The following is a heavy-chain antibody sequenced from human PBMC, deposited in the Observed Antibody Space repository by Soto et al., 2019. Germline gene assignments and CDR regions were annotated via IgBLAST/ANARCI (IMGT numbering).Heavy chain of an antibody. J-gene: IGHJ6*02. CDR1: GFTFSSYS. D-gene: IGHD2-8*01. Sequence: PGGSLRLSCAASGFTFSSYSMNWVRQAPGKWLEWVSSISSSSSYIYYADSVKGRFTISRDNAKNSLYLQMNSLRAEDTAVYYCARAVVMEDYYGMDVCGQGTTVTVSS. V-gene: IGHV3-21*01. CDR2: ISSSSSYI. CDR3: ARAVVMEDYYGMDV.